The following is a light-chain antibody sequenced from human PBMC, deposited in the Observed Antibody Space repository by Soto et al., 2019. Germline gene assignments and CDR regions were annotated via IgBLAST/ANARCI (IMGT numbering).Light chain of an antibody. CDR3: SSYTSSSRCGVV. CDR2: EVS. Sequence: QSALTQPASVSGSPGQSITISCTGTSSDVGGYNYVSWYQQHPGKAPKLMIYEVSNRPSGVSNRFSGSKSGNTASLTISGLQAEDEADYYCSSYTSSSRCGVVFGGGTKLTVL. V-gene: IGLV2-14*01. CDR1: SSDVGGYNY. J-gene: IGLJ2*01.